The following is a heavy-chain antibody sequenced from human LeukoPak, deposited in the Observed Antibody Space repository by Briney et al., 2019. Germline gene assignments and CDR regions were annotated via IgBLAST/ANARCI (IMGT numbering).Heavy chain of an antibody. CDR3: ADTIFGVEDDAFDI. CDR2: ISSSSSTI. Sequence: GGSLRLSCTASGFTFSSYSMNWVRQAPGKGLEWVSYISSSSSTIYYADSVKGRFTISRDNSKNTLYLQMNSLRAEDTAVYYCADTIFGVEDDAFDIWGQGTMVTVSS. V-gene: IGHV3-48*01. J-gene: IGHJ3*02. CDR1: GFTFSSYS. D-gene: IGHD3-3*01.